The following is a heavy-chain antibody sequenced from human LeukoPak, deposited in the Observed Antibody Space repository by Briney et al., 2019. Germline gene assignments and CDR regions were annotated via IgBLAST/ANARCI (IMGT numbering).Heavy chain of an antibody. J-gene: IGHJ6*04. CDR1: GGSFSGYY. CDR3: ARTHYYGSGSYYNLRYYYGMDV. CDR2: INHSGST. V-gene: IGHV4-34*01. Sequence: SETLSLTCAVYGGSFSGYYWSWIRQPPGKGLEWTGEINHSGSTNYNPSLKSRVTISVDTPKNQFSLKLSSVTAADTAVYYCARTHYYGSGSYYNLRYYYGMDVWGKGTTVTVSS. D-gene: IGHD3-10*01.